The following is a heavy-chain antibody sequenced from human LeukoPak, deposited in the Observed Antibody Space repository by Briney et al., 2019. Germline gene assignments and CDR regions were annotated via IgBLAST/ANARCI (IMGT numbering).Heavy chain of an antibody. V-gene: IGHV4-38-2*02. CDR3: ARVPTYDSSGYVDY. Sequence: SETLSLTCTVSGYSISSGYYWGWIQQPPGKGLEWIGSIYHSGSTYYNPSLKSRVTISVDTSKNQFSLKLSSVTAADTAVYYCARVPTYDSSGYVDYWGQGTLVTVSS. J-gene: IGHJ4*02. CDR1: GYSISSGYY. D-gene: IGHD3-22*01. CDR2: IYHSGST.